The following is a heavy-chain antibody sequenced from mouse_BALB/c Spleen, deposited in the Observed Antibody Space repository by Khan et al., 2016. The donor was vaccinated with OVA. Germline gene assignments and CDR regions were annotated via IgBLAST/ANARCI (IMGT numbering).Heavy chain of an antibody. CDR3: AREGYHDRDDGWFAY. J-gene: IGHJ3*01. Sequence: QVQLQQSGAELARPGASVKMSCKASGYTFTSYTMHWIKPRPGPGLEWIGYINPSSSYTNYKQKFKDKATLTADKSSTTAYIQLSSLAFEDSAVYYCAREGYHDRDDGWFAYWGQGTLVTVSA. CDR1: GYTFTSYT. V-gene: IGHV1-4*01. CDR2: INPSSSYT. D-gene: IGHD2-14*01.